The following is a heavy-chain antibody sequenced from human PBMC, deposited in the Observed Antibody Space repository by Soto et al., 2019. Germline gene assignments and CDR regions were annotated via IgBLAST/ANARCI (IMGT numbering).Heavy chain of an antibody. D-gene: IGHD3-10*01. CDR1: GFTFSSYA. J-gene: IGHJ6*02. CDR2: ISYDGSNK. Sequence: GGSLRLSCAASGFTFSSYAMHWVRQAPGKGLEWVAVISYDGSNKYYADSVKGRFTISRDNSKNTLYLQMNSLRAEDTAVYYCARDLYYGSGSYSHYYGMDVWGQGTTVTVSS. CDR3: ARDLYYGSGSYSHYYGMDV. V-gene: IGHV3-30-3*01.